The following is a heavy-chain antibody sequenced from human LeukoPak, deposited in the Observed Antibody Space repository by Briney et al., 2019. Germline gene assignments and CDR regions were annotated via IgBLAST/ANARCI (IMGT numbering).Heavy chain of an antibody. CDR3: TTLDTAMVPRSYYYYYMDV. CDR1: GFTFSGSA. Sequence: GGSLRLSCAASGFTFSGSAMHWVRQASGKGLEWVGRIRSKANSYATAYAASVKGRFTISRDDPKNTAYLQMNSLKTEDTAVYYCTTLDTAMVPRSYYYYYMDVWGKGTTVTVSS. D-gene: IGHD5-18*01. CDR2: IRSKANSYAT. J-gene: IGHJ6*03. V-gene: IGHV3-73*01.